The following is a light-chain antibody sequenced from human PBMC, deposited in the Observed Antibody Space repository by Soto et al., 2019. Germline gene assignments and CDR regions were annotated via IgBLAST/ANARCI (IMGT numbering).Light chain of an antibody. Sequence: EIVMTQSPATLSVSPGERATLSCRASQSVSSNLAWYQQKPGQAPRLLIYGASTRATGIPARFSGSGSGTEFPLTISSLQSEDVAVYYCQQYNNWPPMYTFGQGTKLEIK. CDR3: QQYNNWPPMYT. V-gene: IGKV3-15*01. CDR2: GAS. J-gene: IGKJ2*01. CDR1: QSVSSN.